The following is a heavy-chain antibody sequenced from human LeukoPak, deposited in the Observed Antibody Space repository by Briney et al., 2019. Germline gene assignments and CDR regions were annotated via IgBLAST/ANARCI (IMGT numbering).Heavy chain of an antibody. V-gene: IGHV4-59*01. CDR3: ARDVMVRGDDAFDI. CDR2: IYYSGST. Sequence: TSETLSLTCAVYGGSFSGYYWSWIRQPPGKGLEWIGYIYYSGSTNYNPSLKSRVTISVDTSKNQFSLKLSSVTAADTAVYYCARDVMVRGDDAFDIWGQGTMVTVSS. CDR1: GGSFSGYY. D-gene: IGHD3-10*01. J-gene: IGHJ3*02.